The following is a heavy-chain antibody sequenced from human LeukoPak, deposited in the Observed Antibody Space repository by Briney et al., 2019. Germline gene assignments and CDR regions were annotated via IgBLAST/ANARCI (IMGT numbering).Heavy chain of an antibody. CDR1: GYTFTGYY. CDR2: INPNSGGT. CDR3: ARVEIMIFLEYNWFDP. V-gene: IGHV1-2*02. D-gene: IGHD3/OR15-3a*01. Sequence: ASVKVSCKASGYTFTGYYMHWVRQAPGQGLEWMGWINPNSGGTNYAQKFQGRVTMTRDTSISTAYMELSRLRSDDTAVYYCARVEIMIFLEYNWFDPWGQGTLVSVSS. J-gene: IGHJ5*02.